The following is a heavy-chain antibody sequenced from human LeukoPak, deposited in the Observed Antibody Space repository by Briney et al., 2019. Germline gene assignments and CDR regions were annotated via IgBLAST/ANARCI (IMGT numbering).Heavy chain of an antibody. CDR3: ARERCDFWSGLPYFDY. Sequence: ASVKVSCKASGYTFTSYGISWVRQAPGQGLEWMGWISAYNGNTNYVQKLQGRVTMTTDTSTSTAYMELRSLRSDDTAVYYCARERCDFWSGLPYFDYWGQGTLVTVSS. J-gene: IGHJ4*02. D-gene: IGHD3-3*01. CDR1: GYTFTSYG. CDR2: ISAYNGNT. V-gene: IGHV1-18*01.